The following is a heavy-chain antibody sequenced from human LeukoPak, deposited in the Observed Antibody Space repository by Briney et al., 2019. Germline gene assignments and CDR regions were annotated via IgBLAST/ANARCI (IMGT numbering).Heavy chain of an antibody. CDR2: ISGSGGST. Sequence: GGSLRLSCAASGVIFSHTTMHWVRQAPGKGLEWVSAISGSGGSTYYADSVKGRFTISRDNSKNTLYLQMNSLRAEDTAVYYCAKEGLFGRGFDYWGQGTLVTVSS. J-gene: IGHJ4*02. D-gene: IGHD3-16*01. V-gene: IGHV3-23*01. CDR3: AKEGLFGRGFDY. CDR1: GVIFSHTT.